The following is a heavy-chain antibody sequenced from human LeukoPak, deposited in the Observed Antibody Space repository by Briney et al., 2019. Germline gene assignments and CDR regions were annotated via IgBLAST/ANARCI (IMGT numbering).Heavy chain of an antibody. V-gene: IGHV4-39*07. J-gene: IGHJ3*02. CDR2: IFYSGST. Sequence: SSETLSLTCSVSGDSIGRSSYYWGWIRQPPGKGLEWIGSIFYSGSTYYNPSLKSRVHMSLDISKNQFYLNLNSVTAADTAVYYCARVSLRTYYYDSSGHYAFDIWGQGTMVTVSS. D-gene: IGHD3-22*01. CDR1: GDSIGRSSYY. CDR3: ARVSLRTYYYDSSGHYAFDI.